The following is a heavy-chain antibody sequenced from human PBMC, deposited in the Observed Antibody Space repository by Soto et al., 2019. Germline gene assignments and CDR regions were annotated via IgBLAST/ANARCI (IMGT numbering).Heavy chain of an antibody. CDR1: GGSISSGGYY. CDR2: IYYSGST. V-gene: IGHV4-31*03. Sequence: SETLSLTCTFSGGSISSGGYYWSWIRQHPGKGLEWIGYIYYSGSTYYNPSLKSRVTISVDTSKNQFSLKLSSVTAADTAVYYCARGVYDILTGYYYFDYWGQGTLVTVSS. J-gene: IGHJ4*02. CDR3: ARGVYDILTGYYYFDY. D-gene: IGHD3-9*01.